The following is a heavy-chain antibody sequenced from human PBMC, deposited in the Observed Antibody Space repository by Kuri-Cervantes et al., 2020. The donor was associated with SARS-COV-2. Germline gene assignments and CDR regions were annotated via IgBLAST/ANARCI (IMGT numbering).Heavy chain of an antibody. Sequence: GESLKISCAASGFTFSSYAMHWVRQAPGKGLEWVAIISYDGSNKKYADSAKGRFTISRDNSKNTLYLQMNSLRAEDTAVYYCASNPPLLLLREWGQGTLVTVSS. V-gene: IGHV3-30-3*01. J-gene: IGHJ4*02. CDR1: GFTFSSYA. CDR3: ASNPPLLLLRE. D-gene: IGHD3-10*01. CDR2: ISYDGSNK.